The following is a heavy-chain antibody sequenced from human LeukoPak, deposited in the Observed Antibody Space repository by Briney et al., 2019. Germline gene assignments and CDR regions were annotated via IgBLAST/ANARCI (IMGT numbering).Heavy chain of an antibody. CDR3: ATDGVTIFGAGLTPYYYYYMDV. CDR2: VDPEDGET. CDR1: GYTFTDYY. Sequence: VASVKISCKVSGYTFTDYYMHWVQQAPGKGREWMGLVDPEDGETIYAEKFQGRVTITADTSTDTAYMELSSLRSEDTAVYYCATDGVTIFGAGLTPYYYYYMDVWGEGTTVTVSS. J-gene: IGHJ6*03. V-gene: IGHV1-69-2*01. D-gene: IGHD3-3*01.